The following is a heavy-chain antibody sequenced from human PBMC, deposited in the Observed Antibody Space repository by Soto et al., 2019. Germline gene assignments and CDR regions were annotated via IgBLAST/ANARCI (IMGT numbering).Heavy chain of an antibody. CDR2: IIPIFGTP. V-gene: IGHV1-69*12. J-gene: IGHJ4*02. CDR3: VLDSGSPSPRPAH. Sequence: QVHLVQSGAEVKKPGSSVKVSCKVSGDSFSSYAISWVRQAPGQGLEWMGGIIPIFGTPNYAQKFQGRITITADESTRSAYMDMSSLRLEDTALYYCVLDSGSPSPRPAHWGQGTLVTVSS. D-gene: IGHD3-10*01. CDR1: GDSFSSYA.